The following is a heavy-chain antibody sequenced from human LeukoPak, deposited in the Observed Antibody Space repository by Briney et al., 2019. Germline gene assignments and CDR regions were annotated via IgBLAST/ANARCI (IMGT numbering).Heavy chain of an antibody. CDR1: GYSIGSGYY. CDR3: ARAGNPGGNLASYGDYSDRGSWFDP. J-gene: IGHJ5*02. CDR2: IYHSGST. V-gene: IGHV4-38-2*02. D-gene: IGHD4-17*01. Sequence: PSETLSLTCTVPGYSIGSGYYWGWIRPPPGKGLEWIGSIYHSGSTYYNPSLKSRVTISVDTSKNQFSLKLSSVTAADTAVYYCARAGNPGGNLASYGDYSDRGSWFDPWGQGTLVTVSS.